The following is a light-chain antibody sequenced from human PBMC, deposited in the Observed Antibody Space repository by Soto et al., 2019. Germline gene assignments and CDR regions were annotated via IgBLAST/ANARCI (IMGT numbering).Light chain of an antibody. CDR1: QSVSNY. CDR2: DAS. J-gene: IGKJ1*01. Sequence: EIVLTKSPATLSLSPGERATLSCGASQSVSNYLAWYQQKPGQAPRLLIYDASNRATGIPARFSGSGSGTDFTLTISSLEPEDFAVYYCQQRSNWPWTFGQGTKVDIK. V-gene: IGKV3-11*01. CDR3: QQRSNWPWT.